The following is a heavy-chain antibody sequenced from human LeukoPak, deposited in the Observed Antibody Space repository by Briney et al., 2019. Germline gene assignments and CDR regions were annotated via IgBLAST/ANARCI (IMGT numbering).Heavy chain of an antibody. V-gene: IGHV1-2*04. D-gene: IGHD6-13*01. CDR2: INCNSGGT. CDR1: GYTFTAYY. CDR3: ARANQQLASYYYYYGMDV. Sequence: ASVKVSCKASGYTFTAYYIHWVRQAPGQGLEWMGWINCNSGGTNYAQKFQGSVTMTRDTSISTAYMELSSLTSDDTAVYYCARANQQLASYYYYYGMDVWGQGTTVTVSS. J-gene: IGHJ6*02.